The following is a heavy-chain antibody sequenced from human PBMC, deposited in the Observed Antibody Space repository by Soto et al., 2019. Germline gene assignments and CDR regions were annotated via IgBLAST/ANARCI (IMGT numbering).Heavy chain of an antibody. CDR1: GGSFSGYY. Sequence: QVQLQQWGAGLLKPSETLSLTCAVYGGSFSGYYWSWIRQPPGKGLEWIGEINHSGSTNYNPSLKSRVTISVDTSKNQFSLRLSSVTAAETAVYYCARGQEGYCGGDCYSGWFDPWGQGTLVTVSS. CDR3: ARGQEGYCGGDCYSGWFDP. CDR2: INHSGST. D-gene: IGHD2-21*02. V-gene: IGHV4-34*01. J-gene: IGHJ5*02.